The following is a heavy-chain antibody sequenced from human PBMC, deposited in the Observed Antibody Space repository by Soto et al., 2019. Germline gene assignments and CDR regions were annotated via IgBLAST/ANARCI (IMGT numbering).Heavy chain of an antibody. J-gene: IGHJ4*02. D-gene: IGHD2-8*01. V-gene: IGHV1-3*01. Sequence: QVQLVQSGAEVKEPGASVRVSCKASGYIFTTHSLHWARQAPGQGLEWMGWIIVSHGSPRYAPQFQGRVTFEPDTFTSTAYMDLTRLTPEDTAVYYCAREPEDGVPGDYWGQGTPVVVSS. CDR3: AREPEDGVPGDY. CDR1: GYIFTTHS. CDR2: IIVSHGSP.